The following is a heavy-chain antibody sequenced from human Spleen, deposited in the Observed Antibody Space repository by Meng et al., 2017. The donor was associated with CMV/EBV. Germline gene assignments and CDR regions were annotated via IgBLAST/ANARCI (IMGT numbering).Heavy chain of an antibody. V-gene: IGHV1-46*01. J-gene: IGHJ3*02. D-gene: IGHD2-15*01. Sequence: ASVKVSCKASGYTFTSYGISWVRQAPGQGLEWMGIINPSGGSTSYAQKFQGRVTMTRDTSTSTVYMELSSLRSEDTAVYYCARATWCSGGSCSRGAFDIWGQGTMVTVSS. CDR2: INPSGGST. CDR3: ARATWCSGGSCSRGAFDI. CDR1: GYTFTSYG.